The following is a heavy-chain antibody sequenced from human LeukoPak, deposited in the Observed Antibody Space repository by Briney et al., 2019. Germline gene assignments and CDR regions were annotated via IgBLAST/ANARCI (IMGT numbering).Heavy chain of an antibody. CDR2: ISYDGSNK. V-gene: IGHV3-30*18. Sequence: GGSLRLSCAASGFTFSSYAMSWVRQAPGKGLEWVAVISYDGSNKYYADSVKGRFTISRDNSKNTLYLQMNSLRAEDTAVYYCAKAGDCSSTSCSYYFDYWGQGTLVTVSS. J-gene: IGHJ4*02. CDR1: GFTFSSYA. CDR3: AKAGDCSSTSCSYYFDY. D-gene: IGHD2-2*01.